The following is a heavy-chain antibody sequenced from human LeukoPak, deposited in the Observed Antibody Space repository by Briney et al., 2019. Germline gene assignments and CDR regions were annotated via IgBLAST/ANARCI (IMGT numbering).Heavy chain of an antibody. J-gene: IGHJ6*03. CDR1: GFTVSDNY. V-gene: IGHV3-66*02. Sequence: PGGSLRLSCAVSGFTVSDNYMTWVRQAPGKGLEWVSIIYTSGTTYYSDSVKGRFTISRDNSKNTLYLQMNSLRAEDTAVYYCARSGRTSFYSYMDVWGKETTVTVSS. CDR3: ARSGRTSFYSYMDV. CDR2: IYTSGTT. D-gene: IGHD1-7*01.